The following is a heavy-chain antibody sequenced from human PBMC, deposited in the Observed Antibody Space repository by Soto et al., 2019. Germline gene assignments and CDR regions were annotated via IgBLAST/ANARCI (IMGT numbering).Heavy chain of an antibody. CDR2: SYHTGGT. CDR1: GGSISTKNW. Sequence: QVQLQESGPGLVKPSGTLSLTCAVSGGSISTKNWCSWVRQPPGKGLEWIGDSYHTGGTNYNPSLESRVAMSVVKSKHQSLPNLNSGTAADTAVNYCGREKGAGTYMGFDYWGQGTLVTVSS. V-gene: IGHV4-4*02. CDR3: GREKGAGTYMGFDY. J-gene: IGHJ4*02. D-gene: IGHD3-10*01.